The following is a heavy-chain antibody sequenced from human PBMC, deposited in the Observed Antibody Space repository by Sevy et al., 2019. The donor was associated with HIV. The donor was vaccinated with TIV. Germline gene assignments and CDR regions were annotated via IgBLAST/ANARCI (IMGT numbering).Heavy chain of an antibody. V-gene: IGHV3-33*01. Sequence: GGCLRLSCTASGFAFSTYGMRWVRQAPGKGLEWVAIIWYEGINKDYAEPVKGRFTISRDNSKNTLYLQMNSLRVDDTAVYYCARERRSSGIDYWGQGTLVTVSS. CDR1: GFAFSTYG. CDR3: ARERRSSGIDY. J-gene: IGHJ4*01. CDR2: IWYEGINK. D-gene: IGHD3-10*01.